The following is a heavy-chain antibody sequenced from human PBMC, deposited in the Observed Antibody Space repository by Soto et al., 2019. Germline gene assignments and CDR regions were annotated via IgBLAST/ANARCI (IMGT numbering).Heavy chain of an antibody. V-gene: IGHV5-51*01. Sequence: LGESLKISCKASGSSFTNFWIGWVRQMPGKGLEWMAILYLADSDTRYSPSFEGQVTISVDKSITTAYLQWNSLKASDTAIYYCANWIAAAGTLNWGQGTLVTVSS. CDR2: LYLADSDT. CDR1: GSSFTNFW. CDR3: ANWIAAAGTLN. D-gene: IGHD6-13*01. J-gene: IGHJ4*02.